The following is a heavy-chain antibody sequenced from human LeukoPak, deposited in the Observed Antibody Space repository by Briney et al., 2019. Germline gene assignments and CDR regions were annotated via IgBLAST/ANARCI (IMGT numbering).Heavy chain of an antibody. V-gene: IGHV4-30-2*01. CDR1: GGSISSGDYY. J-gene: IGHJ3*02. CDR2: IYHSGST. D-gene: IGHD1-26*01. Sequence: SETLSLTCTVSGGSISSGDYYWSWIRQPPGKGLEWIGYIYHSGSTYYNPSLKSRVTISVDRSKNQFSLKLSSVTAADTAVYYCARLISGSVTTRNAFDIWGQGTMVTVSS. CDR3: ARLISGSVTTRNAFDI.